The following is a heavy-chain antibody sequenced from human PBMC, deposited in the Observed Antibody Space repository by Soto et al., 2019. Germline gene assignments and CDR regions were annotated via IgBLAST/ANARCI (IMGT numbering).Heavy chain of an antibody. CDR3: ARAVQYYDFWSGDLGRMDV. J-gene: IGHJ6*02. Sequence: QVQLQESGPGLVKPSETLSLTCTVSGGSISSYYWSWIRQPPGKGLEWIGYIYYSGSTNYNPSLKSRVTISVDTSKNQFSLKLSSVTAGDTAVYYCARAVQYYDFWSGDLGRMDVWGQGTTVTVSS. D-gene: IGHD3-3*01. CDR2: IYYSGST. V-gene: IGHV4-59*01. CDR1: GGSISSYY.